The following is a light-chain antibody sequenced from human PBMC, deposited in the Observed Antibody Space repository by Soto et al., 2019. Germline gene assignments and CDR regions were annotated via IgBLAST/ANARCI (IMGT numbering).Light chain of an antibody. CDR2: DVS. CDR1: SSDVGGYNY. CDR3: SSYTSSSTLYV. V-gene: IGLV2-14*01. Sequence: QSVLTQPASVSGSPGQSITISCTGTSSDVGGYNYVSWYQQHPGKAPKLMIYDVSNRPSGVSNRVSGSKSGNTASLTISGLQGEDEADYYCSSYTSSSTLYVFGTGTKLTVL. J-gene: IGLJ1*01.